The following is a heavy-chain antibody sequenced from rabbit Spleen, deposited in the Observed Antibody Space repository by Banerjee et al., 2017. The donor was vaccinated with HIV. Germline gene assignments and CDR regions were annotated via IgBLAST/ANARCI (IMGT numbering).Heavy chain of an antibody. J-gene: IGHJ4*01. CDR3: ARDMGVAAGYYFSL. Sequence: QLVESRGGLVTPGGSLKLSCKASGFDFGTYYMSWVRQAPGKGLEWIGYIDPVFGIAVYASWVNGRFTISSHNAQNTLYLQLNSLTAADTATYFCARDMGVAAGYYFSLWGQGTLVTVS. V-gene: IGHV1S7*01. CDR1: GFDFGTYY. D-gene: IGHD4-1*01. CDR2: IDPVFGIA.